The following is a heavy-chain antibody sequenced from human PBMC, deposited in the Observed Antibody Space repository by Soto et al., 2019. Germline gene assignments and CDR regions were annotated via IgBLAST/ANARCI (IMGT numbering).Heavy chain of an antibody. D-gene: IGHD4-17*01. Sequence: LRLSCAASGFTFSSYSMNWVRQAPGKGLEWVSYISSSSSTIYYADSVKGRFTISRDNAKNSLYLQMNSLRDEDTAVYYCAGDDYGVPYGMDVWDQGTTVTVSS. CDR2: ISSSSSTI. CDR1: GFTFSSYS. CDR3: AGDDYGVPYGMDV. J-gene: IGHJ6*02. V-gene: IGHV3-48*02.